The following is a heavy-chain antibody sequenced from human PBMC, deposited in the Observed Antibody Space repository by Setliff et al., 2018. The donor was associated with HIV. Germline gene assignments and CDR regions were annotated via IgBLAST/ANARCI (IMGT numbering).Heavy chain of an antibody. CDR3: ARQPPLSALQVWFGDY. D-gene: IGHD3-10*01. J-gene: IGHJ4*02. CDR1: GGSFSGYS. Sequence: LSLTCAVYGGSFSGYSWTWIRQPPGKGLEWIGEINHSGSTSYNPSLKSRVTMSVDTSKNQFSLRLNSVTAADTAVFYCARQPPLSALQVWFGDYWGQGILVTVSS. CDR2: INHSGST. V-gene: IGHV4-34*01.